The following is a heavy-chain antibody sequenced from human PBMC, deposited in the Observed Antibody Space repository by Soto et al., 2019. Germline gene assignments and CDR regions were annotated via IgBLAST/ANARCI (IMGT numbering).Heavy chain of an antibody. CDR2: ISGGGDGT. CDR1: GFTFSNYA. J-gene: IGHJ3*02. Sequence: EVQLLESGGGLVQPGGSLRLSCAASGFTFSNYAMTWVRQAPGKGLYRVSTISGGGDGTFYADSVKGRFTISRDKSRNTVYLQMNSLRAEDTAVYYCAKKGLGSLTTYCNSGDCHYAFEIWGQGTMVTVSS. CDR3: AKKGLGSLTTYCNSGDCHYAFEI. D-gene: IGHD2-21*02. V-gene: IGHV3-23*01.